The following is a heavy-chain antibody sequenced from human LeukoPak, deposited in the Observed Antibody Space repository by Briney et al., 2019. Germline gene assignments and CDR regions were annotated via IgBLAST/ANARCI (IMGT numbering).Heavy chain of an antibody. CDR1: GGSISSYY. CDR2: IYTSGST. Sequence: SETLSLTCTVSGGSISSYYWSRIRQPAGKGLEWIGRIYTSGSTNYNPSLKSRVTMSVDTSKNQFSLKLSSVTAADTAVYYCARGPGGYSGYVNAFDIWGQGTMVTVSS. V-gene: IGHV4-4*07. J-gene: IGHJ3*02. CDR3: ARGPGGYSGYVNAFDI. D-gene: IGHD5-12*01.